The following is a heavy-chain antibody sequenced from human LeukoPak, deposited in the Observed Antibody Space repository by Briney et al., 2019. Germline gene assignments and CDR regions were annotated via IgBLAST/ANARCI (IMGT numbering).Heavy chain of an antibody. D-gene: IGHD1-1*01. CDR2: IYSGGST. CDR3: ASNLGARNAFDI. V-gene: IGHV3-53*01. Sequence: GGSLRLSCAASGFSVSNNYMSWVGQPPGKGLEWVSVIYSGGSTYYADSVKGRFTISRDNSKNTLYLQVNSLRAEDTAVYYCASNLGARNAFDIWGQGTMVTVSS. J-gene: IGHJ3*02. CDR1: GFSVSNNY.